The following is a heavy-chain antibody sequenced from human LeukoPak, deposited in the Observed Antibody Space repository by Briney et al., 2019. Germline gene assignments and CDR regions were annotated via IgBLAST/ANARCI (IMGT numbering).Heavy chain of an antibody. CDR1: GFTFRNYA. V-gene: IGHV3-23*01. CDR3: AKKYYYGSGTYLYHFDY. D-gene: IGHD3-10*01. Sequence: GGSLRLSCAASGFTFRNYAMSWVRQAPGKGLEWVSTISASDGGTHYADSVKGRFTISRDNSKNTLYLQMNSLRADDTAVYYCAKKYYYGSGTYLYHFDYWGQGTLVTVSS. CDR2: ISASDGGT. J-gene: IGHJ4*02.